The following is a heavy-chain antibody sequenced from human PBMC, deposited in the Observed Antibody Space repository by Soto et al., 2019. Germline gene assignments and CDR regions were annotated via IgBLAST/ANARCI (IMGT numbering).Heavy chain of an antibody. D-gene: IGHD3-16*02. V-gene: IGHV3-23*01. CDR2: ISGSGGST. J-gene: IGHJ4*02. Sequence: HPGGSLRLSCAASGFTFSSYAMSWVRQAPGKGLEWVSAISGSGGSTYYADSVKGRFTISRDNSKNTLYLQMNSLRAEDTAVYYCAKEGRNMITFGGVIPNWGQGTLVTVSS. CDR1: GFTFSSYA. CDR3: AKEGRNMITFGGVIPN.